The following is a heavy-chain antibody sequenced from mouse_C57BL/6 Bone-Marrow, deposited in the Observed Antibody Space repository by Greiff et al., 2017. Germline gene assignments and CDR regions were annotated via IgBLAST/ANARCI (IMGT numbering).Heavy chain of an antibody. V-gene: IGHV5-17*01. Sequence: EVQVVESGGGLVKPGGSLKLSCAASGFTFSDYGMHWVRQAPEKGLEWVAYISSGSSTIYYADTVKGRFTISRDNAKNTLFLQMTSLRSEDTAMYYCARGLYYGSSGWDYWGQGTTLTVSS. CDR1: GFTFSDYG. CDR2: ISSGSSTI. D-gene: IGHD1-1*01. J-gene: IGHJ2*01. CDR3: ARGLYYGSSGWDY.